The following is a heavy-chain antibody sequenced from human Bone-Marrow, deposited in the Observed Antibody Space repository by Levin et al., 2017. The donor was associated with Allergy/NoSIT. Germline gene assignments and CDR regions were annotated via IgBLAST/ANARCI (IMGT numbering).Heavy chain of an antibody. CDR1: GFTFSSYG. CDR3: AKKETQLPQQVVPAAMPGWFDP. D-gene: IGHD2-2*01. J-gene: IGHJ5*02. Sequence: PGGSLRLSCAASGFTFSSYGMHWVRQAPGKGLEWVAVISYDGSDKYYADSVKGRFTISRDNSKNTLYLQMNSLRAEDTAVYYCAKKETQLPQQVVPAAMPGWFDPWGQGTLVTVSS. CDR2: ISYDGSDK. V-gene: IGHV3-30*18.